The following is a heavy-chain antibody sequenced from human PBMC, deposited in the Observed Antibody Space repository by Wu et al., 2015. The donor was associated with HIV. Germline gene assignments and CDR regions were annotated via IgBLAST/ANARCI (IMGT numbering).Heavy chain of an antibody. CDR1: GYTFTDYY. D-gene: IGHD5-24*01. CDR2: INPNSGGT. Sequence: QVQLVQSGAEVKKPGASVKVSCKASGYTFTDYYMHWVRQAPGQGLEWMGWINPNSGGTNYAQKFQGRVTMTRDTSISTAYMELSRLRSDDTAVYYCARDREMATIPVDYYYYGMDVVGPRDHGPPSP. J-gene: IGHJ6*02. CDR3: ARDREMATIPVDYYYYGMDV. V-gene: IGHV1-2*02.